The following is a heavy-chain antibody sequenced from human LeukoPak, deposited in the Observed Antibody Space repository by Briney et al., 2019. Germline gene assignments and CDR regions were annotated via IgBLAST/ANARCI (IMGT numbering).Heavy chain of an antibody. Sequence: GGSLRLSCAASGFTLSDHYMDWVRQVPGKGLEWVGRTRNKANRYTTEYAASVKGRFTISRDDSKNSLYLQINSLKTEDTAVYYCTRGGRYLPLDIWGQGTMVTVSS. CDR3: TRGGRYLPLDI. CDR1: GFTLSDHY. J-gene: IGHJ3*02. D-gene: IGHD3-10*01. CDR2: TRNKANRYTT. V-gene: IGHV3-72*01.